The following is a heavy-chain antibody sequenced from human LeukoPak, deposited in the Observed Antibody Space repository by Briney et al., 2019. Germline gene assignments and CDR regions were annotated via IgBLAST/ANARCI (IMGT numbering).Heavy chain of an antibody. CDR2: ISYDGSNK. J-gene: IGHJ5*02. CDR1: GFTFSSYA. D-gene: IGHD4-23*01. V-gene: IGHV3-30*04. CDR3: ARDSPTVEYNWFDP. Sequence: GGSLRLSCAASGFTFSSYAMHWVRQAPGKGLEWVADISYDGSNKYYADSVKGRFTISRDNSKNTLYLQMNSLRAEDTAVYYCARDSPTVEYNWFDPWGQGTPVTVSS.